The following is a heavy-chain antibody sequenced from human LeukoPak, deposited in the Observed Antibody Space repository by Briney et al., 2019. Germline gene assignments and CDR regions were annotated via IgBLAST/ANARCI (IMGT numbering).Heavy chain of an antibody. CDR3: ARDRGYYYDSSGVVDY. CDR2: IRHDGSNI. CDR1: GFTFSNYA. D-gene: IGHD3-22*01. V-gene: IGHV3-30*02. Sequence: GGSLRLSCAASGFTFSNYAMHWVRQAPGKGLEWVAFIRHDGSNIYYADSVKGRFTISRDNSKNTLYLQMNSLIAEDTAVYYCARDRGYYYDSSGVVDYWGQGTLVTVSS. J-gene: IGHJ4*02.